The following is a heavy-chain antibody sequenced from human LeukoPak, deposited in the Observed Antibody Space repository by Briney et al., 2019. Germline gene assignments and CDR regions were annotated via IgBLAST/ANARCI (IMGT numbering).Heavy chain of an antibody. CDR3: ARDRASGYSLDAFDI. D-gene: IGHD3-3*01. CDR1: GFTFSSHS. J-gene: IGHJ3*02. Sequence: GGSLRLSCAASGFTFSSHSMNWVRQAPGKGLEWVSSISSSSSYIYYADSVKGRFTISRDNAKNSLYLQMNSLRAEDTAVYYCARDRASGYSLDAFDIWGQGTMVTVSS. V-gene: IGHV3-21*01. CDR2: ISSSSSYI.